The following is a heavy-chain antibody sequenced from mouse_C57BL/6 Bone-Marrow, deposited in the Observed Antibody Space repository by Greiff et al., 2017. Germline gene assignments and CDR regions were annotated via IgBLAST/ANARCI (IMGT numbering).Heavy chain of an antibody. CDR1: GFTFSDYG. D-gene: IGHD1-1*01. V-gene: IGHV5-15*04. J-gene: IGHJ4*01. CDR2: ISNLAYSI. Sequence: EVQLVESGGGLVQPGGSLKLSCAASGFTFSDYGMAWVRQAPRKGPEWVAFISNLAYSIYYADTVTGRFTISRENAKNTQYLEMSSLRSEDTDRYYGARPHYGSSLGMDYWGQGTSVTVSS. CDR3: ARPHYGSSLGMDY.